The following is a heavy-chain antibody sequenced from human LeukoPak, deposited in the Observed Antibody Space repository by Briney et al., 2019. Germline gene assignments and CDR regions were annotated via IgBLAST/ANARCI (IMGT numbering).Heavy chain of an antibody. J-gene: IGHJ4*02. CDR2: ISYDGSNK. CDR1: GFTFSSYA. CDR3: ARAPRPIVATIRYYFDY. V-gene: IGHV3-30*04. D-gene: IGHD5-12*01. Sequence: GGSLRLSCAASGFTFSSYAMHWVRQAPGKGLEWVAVISYDGSNKYYADSVKGRFTISRDNSKNTLYLQMNSLRAEDTAVYYCARAPRPIVATIRYYFDYWGQGTLVTVSS.